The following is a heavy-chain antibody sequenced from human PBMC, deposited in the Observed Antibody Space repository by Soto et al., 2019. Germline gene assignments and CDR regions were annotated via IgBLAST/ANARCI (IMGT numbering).Heavy chain of an antibody. V-gene: IGHV4-61*01. D-gene: IGHD1-7*01. CDR1: GVSVSGGSYY. Sequence: KPSETLSLTCTVSGVSVSGGSYYWIWVRQPPGKGLQFIGYISYSGSSNYNPSLKSRVTISVDTSKTQFSLRLSSVTAADTAMYYCAGNYNVDVWGQGTTVTVSS. J-gene: IGHJ6*02. CDR3: AGNYNVDV. CDR2: ISYSGSS.